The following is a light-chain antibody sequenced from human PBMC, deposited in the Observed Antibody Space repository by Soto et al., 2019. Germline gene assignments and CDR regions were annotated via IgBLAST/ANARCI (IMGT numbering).Light chain of an antibody. CDR2: DAS. CDR3: QHRSIWPVS. CDR1: QSVGSY. V-gene: IGKV3-11*01. Sequence: EIVLTQSPATLSLSPGERATLSCRASQSVGSYLAWYQQKPGQAPRLLIFDASNRATGIPARFSGSGSGTDFTRTISSLEPEDFAVYYCQHRSIWPVSFGQGTRLEIK. J-gene: IGKJ5*01.